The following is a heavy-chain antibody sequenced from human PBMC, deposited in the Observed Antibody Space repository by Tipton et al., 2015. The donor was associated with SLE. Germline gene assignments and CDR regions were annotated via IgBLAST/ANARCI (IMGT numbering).Heavy chain of an antibody. CDR2: ISGSGGST. D-gene: IGHD6-13*01. Sequence: SLRLSCAASGFTFSSYAMSWVRQAPGKGLEWVSAISGSGGSTYYADSVKGRFTIPRDNSKNTLYLQMNSLRAEDTAVYYCAKSGAAGPYFDYWGQGTLVIVSS. J-gene: IGHJ4*02. V-gene: IGHV3-23*01. CDR3: AKSGAAGPYFDY. CDR1: GFTFSSYA.